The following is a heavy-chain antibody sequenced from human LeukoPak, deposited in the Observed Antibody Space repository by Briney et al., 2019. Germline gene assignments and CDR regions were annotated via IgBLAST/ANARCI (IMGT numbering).Heavy chain of an antibody. CDR1: GFTFNTYA. CDR2: ICGSGGCT. CDR3: AKTTVGYSSGRFPGWPANC. J-gene: IGHJ4*02. V-gene: IGHV3-23*01. D-gene: IGHD6-19*01. Sequence: GGSLRLSCAASGFTFNTYAIYWVRQAPGKGLEWVSGICGSGGCTYYADSVKGRFTISRDNSKNTVYLQMNSLTVDDTAVYYCAKTTVGYSSGRFPGWPANCWGQGTLVTVSS.